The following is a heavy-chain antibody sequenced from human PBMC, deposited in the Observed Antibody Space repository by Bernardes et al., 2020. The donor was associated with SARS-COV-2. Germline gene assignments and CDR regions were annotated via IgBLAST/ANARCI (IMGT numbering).Heavy chain of an antibody. V-gene: IGHV3-72*01. CDR3: TRLDDYCGGGNCYFDY. CDR2: SRGKGDSYTT. J-gene: IGHJ4*02. D-gene: IGHD2-15*01. CDR1: GFTFSDHY. Sequence: GGSLRLSCAASGFTFSDHYMDWVRQAPGKGLEWVGRSRGKGDSYTTEYAASVKGRFTISRDDSKKMTYLQMDSLNTGDTAVYYCTRLDDYCGGGNCYFDYWGQGALVTVST.